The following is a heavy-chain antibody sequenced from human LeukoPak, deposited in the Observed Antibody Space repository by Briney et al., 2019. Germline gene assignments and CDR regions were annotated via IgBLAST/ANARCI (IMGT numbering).Heavy chain of an antibody. CDR1: GFYVGSNY. CDR3: ARGGYGYNFFDY. J-gene: IGHJ4*02. D-gene: IGHD5-24*01. V-gene: IGHV3-66*01. CDR2: IYSGGST. Sequence: GGSLRLSCAASGFYVGSNYMTWVRQSPGKGLEWVSLIYSGGSTYYSDSVKGRFTISRDNSKNTLYLQMNSLRAENTAVYYCARGGYGYNFFDYWGQGTLVTVSS.